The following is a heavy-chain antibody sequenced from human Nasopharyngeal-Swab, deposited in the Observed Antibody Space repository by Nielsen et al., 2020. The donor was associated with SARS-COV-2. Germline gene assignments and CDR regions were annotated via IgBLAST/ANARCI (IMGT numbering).Heavy chain of an antibody. Sequence: SVKVSCKASGGTFSSYAISWVRQAPGQGLEWMGGIIPIFGTANYAQKFQGRVTITADESTSTAYMELSSLRSEDTAVYYCARAPPGYYDSSGYARFDPWGQGTLVTGLL. CDR1: GGTFSSYA. CDR3: ARAPPGYYDSSGYARFDP. D-gene: IGHD3-22*01. J-gene: IGHJ5*02. V-gene: IGHV1-69*13. CDR2: IIPIFGTA.